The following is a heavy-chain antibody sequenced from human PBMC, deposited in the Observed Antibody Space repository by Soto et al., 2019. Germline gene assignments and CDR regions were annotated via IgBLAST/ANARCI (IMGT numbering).Heavy chain of an antibody. CDR2: IIPLFGSP. Sequence: QVQLVQSGTEVQKPGSSVKLSCKTSGGTFTNYDISSVRQAPGQGLEWMGGIIPLFGSPHYSPKFEGRVTITADEVSTTAHLELSSLRFDDTAVYFCAWTLAFCGGNCYLPNFDTWGQGTLVIVSS. V-gene: IGHV1-69*01. CDR3: AWTLAFCGGNCYLPNFDT. CDR1: GGTFTNYD. D-gene: IGHD2-21*01. J-gene: IGHJ4*02.